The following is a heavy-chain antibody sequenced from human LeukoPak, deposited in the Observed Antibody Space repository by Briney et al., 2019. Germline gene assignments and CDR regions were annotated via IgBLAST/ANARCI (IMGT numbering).Heavy chain of an antibody. Sequence: ASVKVSCKASGGTFSSYAISWVRQAPGQGLEWMGGIIPIFGSANYAQKFQGRVTITADESTSIAYMELSSLRSEDTAVYYCAGGDSGSYPSYDAFDIWGQGTMVTVSS. D-gene: IGHD1-26*01. CDR1: GGTFSSYA. J-gene: IGHJ3*02. CDR2: IIPIFGSA. CDR3: AGGDSGSYPSYDAFDI. V-gene: IGHV1-69*13.